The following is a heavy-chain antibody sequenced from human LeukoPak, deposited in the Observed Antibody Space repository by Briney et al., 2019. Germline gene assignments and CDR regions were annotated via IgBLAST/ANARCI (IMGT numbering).Heavy chain of an antibody. J-gene: IGHJ5*02. V-gene: IGHV1-18*01. D-gene: IGHD3-22*01. CDR3: ARPHRDYYEGWFDP. CDR2: ISAYNGNT. CDR1: SYTFTSYG. Sequence: ASVTVSCTASSYTFTSYGISWVRQAPGQGLEWMGWISAYNGNTNYAQKLQGRVTMTTDTSTSTAYMELRSLRSDDTAVYYCARPHRDYYEGWFDPWGQGTLVTVSS.